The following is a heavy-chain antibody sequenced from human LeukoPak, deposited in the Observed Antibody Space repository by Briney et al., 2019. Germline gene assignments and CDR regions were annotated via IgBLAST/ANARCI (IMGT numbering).Heavy chain of an antibody. D-gene: IGHD3-22*01. CDR1: GFTFSNYW. J-gene: IGHJ4*02. Sequence: GGSLRLSCAASGFTFSNYWMHWVRQAPGKGLVWVSRINSDGINTSYADSVKGRFTISRDNAKNTLYLQMNSLRAEDTAVYYCARYYYDSSGYDYWGQGTLVTVSS. V-gene: IGHV3-74*01. CDR3: ARYYYDSSGYDY. CDR2: INSDGINT.